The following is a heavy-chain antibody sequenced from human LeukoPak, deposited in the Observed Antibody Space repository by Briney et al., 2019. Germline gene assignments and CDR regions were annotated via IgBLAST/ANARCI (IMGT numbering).Heavy chain of an antibody. D-gene: IGHD5-12*01. J-gene: IGHJ3*02. V-gene: IGHV3-21*01. CDR2: ISSRSSYI. CDR3: ARDWRLSRWNQPDAFDI. Sequence: AGGSLRLPCAASGFTFSIYGMNWVRQAPGKGLEWGSSISSRSSYIYYADSVKGRFPISRDNAKNSLYLQMNSLRAEDTAVYYCARDWRLSRWNQPDAFDIWGQGTMVTVSS. CDR1: GFTFSIYG.